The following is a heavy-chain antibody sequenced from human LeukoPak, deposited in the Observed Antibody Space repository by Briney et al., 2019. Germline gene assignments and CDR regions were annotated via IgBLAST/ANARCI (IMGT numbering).Heavy chain of an antibody. CDR1: GFTFSSYA. CDR2: ISGSGGST. J-gene: IGHJ5*02. CDR3: AKPPRPATSNWFDP. D-gene: IGHD2-2*01. V-gene: IGHV3-23*01. Sequence: GGSLRLSCAASGFTFSSYAMSWVRQAPGKGLEWASAISGSGGSTYYADSVKGRFTISRDNSKNTLYLQMNSLRAEDTAVYYCAKPPRPATSNWFDPWGQGTLVTVSS.